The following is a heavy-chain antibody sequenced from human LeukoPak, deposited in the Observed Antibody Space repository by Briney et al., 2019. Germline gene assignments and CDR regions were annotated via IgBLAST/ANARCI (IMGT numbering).Heavy chain of an antibody. D-gene: IGHD3-10*01. Sequence: ASVKVSCKASGYTXTSYYMHGVRQAPGQGLEWMGIINPSGGSTSYAQKFQGRVTMTRDTSTSTVYMELSSLRSEDTAVYYCARAYGSGSYTLLFFDYWGQGILVTVSS. J-gene: IGHJ4*02. CDR2: INPSGGST. CDR3: ARAYGSGSYTLLFFDY. V-gene: IGHV1-46*01. CDR1: GYTXTSYY.